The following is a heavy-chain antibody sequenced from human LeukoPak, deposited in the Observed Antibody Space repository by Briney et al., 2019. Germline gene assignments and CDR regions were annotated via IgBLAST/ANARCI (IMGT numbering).Heavy chain of an antibody. J-gene: IGHJ4*02. CDR2: ISSSRIPV. V-gene: IGHV3-21*01. D-gene: IGHD3-10*01. CDR1: GLAFSRDS. CDR3: ATEGFLVRGGYFDN. Sequence: GGSLRLSCAAAGLAFSRDSMNWVRQAPFKGLNWVSPISSSRIPVQYADCVKGRFTISRDNGKNSLYLHMNTLRAENTAVYYCATEGFLVRGGYFDNWGQGTLVTVSA.